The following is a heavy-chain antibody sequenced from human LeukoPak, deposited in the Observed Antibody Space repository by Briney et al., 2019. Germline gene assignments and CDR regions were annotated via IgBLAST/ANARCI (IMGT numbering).Heavy chain of an antibody. D-gene: IGHD3-22*01. Sequence: GGSLKLSCAASGFTFSDYHMTWIRQAPGKGLEWVSYISGSSIYTRYADSVKGRFTISRDNAKNSLYLQMNSLRAEDTALYYCVRDISGYYFDYWGQGTLVTVSS. J-gene: IGHJ4*02. V-gene: IGHV3-11*05. CDR2: ISGSSIYT. CDR1: GFTFSDYH. CDR3: VRDISGYYFDY.